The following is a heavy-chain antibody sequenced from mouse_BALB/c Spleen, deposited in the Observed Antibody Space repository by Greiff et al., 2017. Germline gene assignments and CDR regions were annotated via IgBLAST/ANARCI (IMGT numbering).Heavy chain of an antibody. CDR1: GFTFSSFG. D-gene: IGHD1-1*01. CDR2: ISSGSSTI. J-gene: IGHJ2*01. V-gene: IGHV5-17*02. Sequence: EVQLQESGGGLVQPGGSRKLSCAASGFTFSSFGMHWVRQAPEKGLEWVAYISSGSSTIYYADTVKGRFTISRDNPKNTLFLQMTSLRSEDTAMYYCARGDYYGSSYPSFDYWGQGTTLTVSS. CDR3: ARGDYYGSSYPSFDY.